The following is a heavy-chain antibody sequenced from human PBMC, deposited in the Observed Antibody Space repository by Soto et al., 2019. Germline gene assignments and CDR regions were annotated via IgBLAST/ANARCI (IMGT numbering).Heavy chain of an antibody. D-gene: IGHD4-17*01. J-gene: IGHJ6*02. CDR3: ATNTGRYYYYALDV. Sequence: XVSLSLSCVASGFIFTASAMTWVRQSPGMGLEWVSGISEGGGSTYYADSVKGRFTISRDQSKNTLYLQVNTLRAEDTALHYCATNTGRYYYYALDVWGQGTTVTVSS. V-gene: IGHV3-23*01. CDR2: ISEGGGST. CDR1: GFIFTASA.